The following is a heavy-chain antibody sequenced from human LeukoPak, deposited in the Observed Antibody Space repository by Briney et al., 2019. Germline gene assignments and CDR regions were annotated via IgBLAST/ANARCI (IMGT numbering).Heavy chain of an antibody. Sequence: ASVKVSCKASGYTFTGYYMHWVRQAPGQGLEWMGWINPNSGGTNYAQKFQGRVTMTRDTSISTAYMELSRLRSDDTAVYYCARDESSSWYAVWFDPWGQGTLVTVSS. V-gene: IGHV1-2*02. CDR3: ARDESSSWYAVWFDP. J-gene: IGHJ5*02. CDR1: GYTFTGYY. D-gene: IGHD6-13*01. CDR2: INPNSGGT.